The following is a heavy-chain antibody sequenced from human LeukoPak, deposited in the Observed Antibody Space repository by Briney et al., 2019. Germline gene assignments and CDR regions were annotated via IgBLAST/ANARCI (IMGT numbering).Heavy chain of an antibody. CDR2: TNEAGGDK. V-gene: IGHV3-7*01. Sequence: GGSLRLSCAASGFTFSDFWMSWVRQAPGKGLECVASTNEAGGDKYYVDSVKGRFTISKDNSKNSLSLQMNSLTAEDTAIYYCAIATTGRGAFGSWGQGTLVSVSS. J-gene: IGHJ4*02. D-gene: IGHD1-1*01. CDR1: GFTFSDFW. CDR3: AIATTGRGAFGS.